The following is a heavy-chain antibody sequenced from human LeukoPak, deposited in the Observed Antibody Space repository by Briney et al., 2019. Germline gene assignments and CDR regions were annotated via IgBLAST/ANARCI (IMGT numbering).Heavy chain of an antibody. CDR2: IIPILGIA. D-gene: IGHD3-22*01. V-gene: IGHV1-69*04. CDR1: GYTFTGYG. J-gene: IGHJ4*02. CDR3: ARSGAVYYYDSSGYYIDY. Sequence: SVKVSCKASGYTFTGYGLSWVRQAPGQRLEWMGRIIPILGIANYAQKFQGRVTITADKSTSTAYMELSSLRSEDTAVYYCARSGAVYYYDSSGYYIDYWGQGTLVTVSS.